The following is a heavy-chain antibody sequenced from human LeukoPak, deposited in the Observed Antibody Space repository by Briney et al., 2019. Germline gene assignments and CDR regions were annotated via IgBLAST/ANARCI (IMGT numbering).Heavy chain of an antibody. CDR3: ARLGLMLRGVIISYYYYMDV. Sequence: SETLSLTCTVSGGSISSSSYYWGWIRQPPGKGLEWIGSIYYSGSTYYNPSLKSRVTISVDTSKNQFSLKLSSVTAADTAVYYCARLGLMLRGVIISYYYYMDVWGKGTTVTVSS. CDR1: GGSISSSSYY. J-gene: IGHJ6*03. D-gene: IGHD3-10*01. V-gene: IGHV4-39*01. CDR2: IYYSGST.